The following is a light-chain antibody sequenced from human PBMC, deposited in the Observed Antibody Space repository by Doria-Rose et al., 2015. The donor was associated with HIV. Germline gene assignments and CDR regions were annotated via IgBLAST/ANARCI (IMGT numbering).Light chain of an antibody. CDR3: QQYYDTPS. V-gene: IGKV4-1*01. CDR2: WAS. Sequence: DIRVAQSPESLGMSLGERATLNCKSNRSLLYTSKNYLAWYQQKPGQPPKLLIYWASTRQSGVPARFSGSGPGTDFTLTISSLEAEDVAVYYCQQYYDTPSFGPGTTVDIK. J-gene: IGKJ3*01. CDR1: RSLLYTSKNY.